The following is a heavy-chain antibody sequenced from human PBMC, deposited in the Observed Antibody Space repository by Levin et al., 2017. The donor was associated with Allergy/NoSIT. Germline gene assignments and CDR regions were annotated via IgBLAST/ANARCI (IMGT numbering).Heavy chain of an antibody. CDR1: GFTFSRSA. CDR3: AKEAGRNGDHIRDFDP. CDR2: ISRVDDST. Sequence: GGSLRLSCAASGFTFSRSAMAWFRQAPGRGLEWVSAISRVDDSTHYADSVKGRFTISRDNFRSTLYLQMNSLRVEDTAVYYCAKEAGRNGDHIRDFDPWGQGTLVTVSS. V-gene: IGHV3-23*01. J-gene: IGHJ5*02. D-gene: IGHD2-21*01.